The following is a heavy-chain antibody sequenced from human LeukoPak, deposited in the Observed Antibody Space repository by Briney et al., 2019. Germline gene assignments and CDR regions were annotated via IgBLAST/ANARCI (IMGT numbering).Heavy chain of an antibody. CDR3: ARDSRAGIAAAEEKDAFDI. CDR2: VYSTGSA. V-gene: IGHV4-61*02. D-gene: IGHD6-13*01. J-gene: IGHJ3*02. Sequence: SQTLSLTCTVSSGSINSDGYYWSWIRQPAGKGLEWIGRVYSTGSANYSPSLESRVIISIDTSKNQFSLKLSSVTAADTAVYYCARDSRAGIAAAEEKDAFDIWGQGTMVTVSS. CDR1: SGSINSDGYY.